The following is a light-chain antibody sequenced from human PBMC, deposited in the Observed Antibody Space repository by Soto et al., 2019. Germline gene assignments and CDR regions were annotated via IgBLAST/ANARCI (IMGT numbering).Light chain of an antibody. CDR3: QQSYRTPHT. CDR1: QGVSTY. CDR2: AAS. V-gene: IGKV1-39*01. Sequence: DIQMTQSPSSLSASVGDRVTITCRASQGVSTYLIWYQQRQGRPPKLLIYAASNLLGGVTSRFSGSGSGTKFTLTINSLQPEDFATYYCQQSYRTPHTFGQGTKLETK. J-gene: IGKJ2*01.